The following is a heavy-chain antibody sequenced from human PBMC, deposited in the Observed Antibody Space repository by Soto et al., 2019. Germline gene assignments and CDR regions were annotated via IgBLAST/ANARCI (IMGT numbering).Heavy chain of an antibody. CDR3: ASLPLVGALLDY. CDR2: ISGSGGST. J-gene: IGHJ4*02. V-gene: IGHV3-23*01. Sequence: EVQLLESGGGLVQPGGSLRLSCAASGFTFSSYAMSWVRQAPGKGLEWVPAISGSGGSTYYADSVKGRFTISRDISKNTLYLQMNILRAEDTAVYYCASLPLVGALLDYWGQGTLVTVSS. CDR1: GFTFSSYA. D-gene: IGHD2-15*01.